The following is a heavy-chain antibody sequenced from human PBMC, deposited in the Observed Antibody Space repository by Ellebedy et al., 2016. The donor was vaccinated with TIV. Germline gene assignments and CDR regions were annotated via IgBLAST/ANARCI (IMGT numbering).Heavy chain of an antibody. CDR2: ISYSGDLM. J-gene: IGHJ4*02. Sequence: PGGSLRLSCAASGFTFSGYYMSWFRKAPGKGPEWVSYISYSGDLMYYADSVKGRFTTSGDNAENSLYLQMNSLRAEDTAVYYCARLGVIAAAGASDYWGQGTLVIVSS. V-gene: IGHV3-11*01. CDR3: ARLGVIAAAGASDY. D-gene: IGHD6-13*01. CDR1: GFTFSGYY.